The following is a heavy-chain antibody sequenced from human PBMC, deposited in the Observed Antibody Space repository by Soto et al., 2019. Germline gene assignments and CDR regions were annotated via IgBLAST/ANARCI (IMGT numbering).Heavy chain of an antibody. J-gene: IGHJ4*02. CDR2: IYWDDDK. V-gene: IGHV2-5*02. Sequence: QITLKESGPTLVKPTQTLTVTCTFSGFSLSTSGVGVGWIRQPPGKALEWLALIYWDDDKRYSPSLKSRLIITKDTSKNQVVLTMTNMVPVDTATYYCARVLWFGELFWGQGTLVTVSS. D-gene: IGHD3-10*01. CDR1: GFSLSTSGVG. CDR3: ARVLWFGELF.